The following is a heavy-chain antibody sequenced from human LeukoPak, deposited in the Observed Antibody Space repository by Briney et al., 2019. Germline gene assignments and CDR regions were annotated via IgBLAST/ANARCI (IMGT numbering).Heavy chain of an antibody. CDR1: GGSFSGYY. Sequence: SETLSLTCAVYGGSFSGYYWSWIRQPPGKGLEWIGEINHSGSTNYNPSLKSRVTISVDTSKNQFSLKLSSVTAADTAVYYCARGRRWLRFGVGFRDSGRGSYDYWGQGTLVTVSS. D-gene: IGHD5-12*01. CDR2: INHSGST. J-gene: IGHJ4*02. CDR3: ARGRRWLRFGVGFRDSGRGSYDY. V-gene: IGHV4-34*01.